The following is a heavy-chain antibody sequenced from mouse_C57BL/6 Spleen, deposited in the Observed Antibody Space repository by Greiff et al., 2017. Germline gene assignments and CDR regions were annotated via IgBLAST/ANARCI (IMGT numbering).Heavy chain of an antibody. J-gene: IGHJ2*01. CDR1: GYAFSSSW. Sequence: VQLQQSGPELVKPGASVKISCKASGYAFSSSWMNWVKQRPGKGLEWIGRIYPGDGDTNYNGKFKGKATLTADKSSSTAYMQLSIRTSNDSAVYFYARSSFQQGYFDYWGQGTTLTVSS. CDR3: ARSSFQQGYFDY. V-gene: IGHV1-82*01. CDR2: IYPGDGDT.